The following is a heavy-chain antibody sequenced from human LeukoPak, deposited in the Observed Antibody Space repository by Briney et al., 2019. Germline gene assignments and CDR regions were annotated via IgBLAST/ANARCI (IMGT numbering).Heavy chain of an antibody. D-gene: IGHD1-26*01. CDR2: MSSNGGTT. Sequence: GGSLRLSCAASGFTFSSYAMHWVRQAPGKGLEYVSAMSSNGGTTDYANSVKGRFTISRDNSKNTLYLQMGSLRAEDMAVYYCARVGDVGPFDYWGQGTLVPVSS. J-gene: IGHJ4*02. CDR1: GFTFSSYA. CDR3: ARVGDVGPFDY. V-gene: IGHV3-64*01.